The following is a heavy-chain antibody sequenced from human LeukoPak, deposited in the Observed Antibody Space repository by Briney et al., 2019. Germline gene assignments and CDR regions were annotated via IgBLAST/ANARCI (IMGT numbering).Heavy chain of an antibody. CDR1: GYTFTNYA. CDR3: ARFRIVGATRGGYAFDI. Sequence: ASVKVSCKASGYTFTNYAMHWVRQAPGQRLEWMGWINAGSGNTKYSQKFQGRVTMTRDTSISTAYMELSRLRSDDTAVYYCARFRIVGATRGGYAFDIWGQGTMVTVSS. J-gene: IGHJ3*02. CDR2: INAGSGNT. D-gene: IGHD1-26*01. V-gene: IGHV1-3*01.